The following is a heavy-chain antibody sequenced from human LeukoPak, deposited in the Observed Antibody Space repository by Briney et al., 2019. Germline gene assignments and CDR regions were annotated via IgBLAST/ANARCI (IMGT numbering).Heavy chain of an antibody. V-gene: IGHV3-64*01. Sequence: PGGSLRLSCAASGFTFSTYAIHWVRQAPGKGLEYVSGISSNGGTTYYAKSVKGRFTISRDNSKNTLYLQMGSLRAEDMAVYYCAREGQAATYYYMDVWGKGTTVTVSS. J-gene: IGHJ6*03. CDR2: ISSNGGTT. D-gene: IGHD6-25*01. CDR1: GFTFSTYA. CDR3: AREGQAATYYYMDV.